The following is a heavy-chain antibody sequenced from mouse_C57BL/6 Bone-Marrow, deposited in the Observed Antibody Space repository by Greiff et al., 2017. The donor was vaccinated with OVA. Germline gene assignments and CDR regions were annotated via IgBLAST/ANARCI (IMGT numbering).Heavy chain of an antibody. CDR1: GYSITSGYY. D-gene: IGHD2-2*01. J-gene: IGHJ2*01. Sequence: EVKLQESGPGLVKPSQSLSLTCSVTGYSITSGYYWNWIRQFPGNKLEWMGYISYDGSNNYNPSLKNRISITRDTSKNQFFLKLNSVTTEDTATYYCARVDGSYGYDDYWGQGTTLTVSS. CDR3: ARVDGSYGYDDY. CDR2: ISYDGSN. V-gene: IGHV3-6*01.